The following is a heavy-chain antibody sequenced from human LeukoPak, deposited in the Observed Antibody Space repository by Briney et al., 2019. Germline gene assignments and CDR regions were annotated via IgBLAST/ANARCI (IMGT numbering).Heavy chain of an antibody. Sequence: SETLSLTCTVSGGSISSYYWSWIRQPPGKGLEWIGYIYYSGSTNYNPSLKSRVTISVDTSKNQFSLKLSSVTAADTAVYYCARGLKYYYDSSGYRYFDYWGQGTLVTVSS. D-gene: IGHD3-22*01. J-gene: IGHJ4*02. V-gene: IGHV4-59*08. CDR2: IYYSGST. CDR1: GGSISSYY. CDR3: ARGLKYYYDSSGYRYFDY.